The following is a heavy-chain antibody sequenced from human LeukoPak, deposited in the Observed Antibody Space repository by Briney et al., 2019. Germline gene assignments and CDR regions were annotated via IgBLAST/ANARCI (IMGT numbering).Heavy chain of an antibody. CDR2: IYPGDSDT. V-gene: IGHV5-51*01. J-gene: IGHJ4*02. D-gene: IGHD3-22*01. Sequence: GESLKISCKGSGYSFTSYWIGWVRQMPGKGLDWMGIIYPGDSDTRYSPSFQGQVTISADKSISTAYLQWSSLKASDTAMYYCARTYYYDSSGYYYGYWGQGTLVTVSS. CDR1: GYSFTSYW. CDR3: ARTYYYDSSGYYYGY.